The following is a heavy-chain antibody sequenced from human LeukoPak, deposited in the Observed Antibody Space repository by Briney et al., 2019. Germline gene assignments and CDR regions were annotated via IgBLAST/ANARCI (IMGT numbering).Heavy chain of an antibody. CDR3: TRHWNYYDSSGYGDDAFDI. D-gene: IGHD3-22*01. Sequence: GGSLRLSCAASGFTFSGSAMHWVRQASGKGLEWVGRIRSKANSYATAYAASVKGRFTISRDDSKNTAYLQMNSLKTEDTAVYYCTRHWNYYDSSGYGDDAFDIWGQGTMVTVSS. J-gene: IGHJ3*02. CDR2: IRSKANSYAT. V-gene: IGHV3-73*01. CDR1: GFTFSGSA.